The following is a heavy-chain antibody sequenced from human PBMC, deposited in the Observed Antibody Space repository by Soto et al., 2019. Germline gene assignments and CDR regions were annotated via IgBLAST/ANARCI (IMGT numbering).Heavy chain of an antibody. CDR2: ISTYSGNT. J-gene: IGHJ6*02. CDR3: ARYLRRRFGELAYDYYCGLDV. CDR1: GFAFTCCG. D-gene: IGHD3-10*01. Sequence: VSVKVSCKASGFAFTCCGMSWARHATGKGLERMGWISTYSGNTNYAQKFQGRVTMTTDTSTSTGYMELRSLRSDDTAVYYCARYLRRRFGELAYDYYCGLDVWGQGTAVPVS. V-gene: IGHV1-18*01.